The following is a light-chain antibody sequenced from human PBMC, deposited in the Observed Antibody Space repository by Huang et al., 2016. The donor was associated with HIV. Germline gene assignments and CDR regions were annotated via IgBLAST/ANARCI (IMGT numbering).Light chain of an antibody. V-gene: IGKV2D-29*02. J-gene: IGKJ1*01. CDR3: MQTLQPAT. CDR2: EVS. CDR1: QSLLHSDGKTY. Sequence: DIVLTQTPLSLSVTPGQPASISCKSSQSLLHSDGKTYLYWYLQKAGQSPQLLIDEVSNRFSGVPDRFSGSGSKRNFTLTISRVEAEDVGIYYCMQTLQPATFGQGTKVEIK.